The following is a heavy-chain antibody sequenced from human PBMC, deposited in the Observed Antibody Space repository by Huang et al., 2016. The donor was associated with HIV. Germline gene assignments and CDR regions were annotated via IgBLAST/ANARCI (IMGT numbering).Heavy chain of an antibody. Sequence: QVQLQESGPGLVKPSQTLSLTCTVSGGSISSGGYYWSWIRQPPGKGLERIGYILYSGSTSYNPSLKSGVTISVDTSENRCSLKLSSVTAADTAVYYCARDTDGGRTFDIWGQGTMVTVSS. D-gene: IGHD2-2*02. CDR2: ILYSGST. CDR1: GGSISSGGYY. CDR3: ARDTDGGRTFDI. V-gene: IGHV4-30-4*08. J-gene: IGHJ3*02.